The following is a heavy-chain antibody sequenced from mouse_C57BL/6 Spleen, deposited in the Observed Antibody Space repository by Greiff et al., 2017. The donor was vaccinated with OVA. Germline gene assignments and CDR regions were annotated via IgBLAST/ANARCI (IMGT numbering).Heavy chain of an antibody. CDR3: ARKPGYGDYAMDY. V-gene: IGHV1-69*01. CDR1: GYTFTSYW. D-gene: IGHD2-2*01. J-gene: IGHJ4*01. CDR2: IDPSDSYT. Sequence: VQLKQPGAELVMPGASVKLSCKASGYTFTSYWMHWVKQRPGQGLEWIGEIDPSDSYTNYNQKFKGKSTLTVDKSSSTAYMQLSSLTSEDSAVYYCARKPGYGDYAMDYWGQGTSVTVSA.